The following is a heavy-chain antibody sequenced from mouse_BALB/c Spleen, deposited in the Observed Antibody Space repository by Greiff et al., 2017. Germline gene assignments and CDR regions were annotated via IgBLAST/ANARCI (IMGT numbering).Heavy chain of an antibody. CDR1: GFAFSSYD. CDR3: ARSAFFYAMDY. Sequence: EVQLVESGGGLVKPGGSLKLSCAASGFAFSSYDMSWVRQTPEKRLEWVAYISSGGGSTYYPDTVKGRFTISRDNPKNTLFLQMTSLRSEDTAMYYCARSAFFYAMDYWGQGTSVTVSS. CDR2: ISSGGGST. V-gene: IGHV5-12-1*01. J-gene: IGHJ4*01.